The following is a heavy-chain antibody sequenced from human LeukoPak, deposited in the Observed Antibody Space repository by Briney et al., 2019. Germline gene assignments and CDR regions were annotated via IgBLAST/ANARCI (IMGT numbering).Heavy chain of an antibody. CDR1: GCTFSSYA. CDR3: GRSHLYYYYYYMDV. CDR2: IIPIFGTA. V-gene: IGHV1-69*13. J-gene: IGHJ6*03. Sequence: GASVKVSCKASGCTFSSYAISWVRQAPGQGLEWMGGIIPIFGTANYAQKFQGKVTITADESTSTAYMELSSLRSEDTAVYYCGRSHLYYYYYYMDVWGKGTTVTISS.